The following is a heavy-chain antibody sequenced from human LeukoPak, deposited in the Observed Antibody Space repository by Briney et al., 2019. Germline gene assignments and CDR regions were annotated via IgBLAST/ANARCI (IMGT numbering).Heavy chain of an antibody. Sequence: KPSETLSLTCTVSGGSISSYYWSWIRQPPGKGLEWIGYIYYSGSTNYNPSLKSRVTISVDTSKNQFSLKLSSVTAADTAVYYCARTSSVGATYYFDYWGQGTLVTVSS. CDR1: GGSISSYY. CDR3: ARTSSVGATYYFDY. V-gene: IGHV4-59*01. D-gene: IGHD1-26*01. CDR2: IYYSGST. J-gene: IGHJ4*02.